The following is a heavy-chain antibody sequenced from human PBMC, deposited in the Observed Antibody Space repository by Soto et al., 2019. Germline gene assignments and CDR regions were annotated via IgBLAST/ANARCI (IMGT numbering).Heavy chain of an antibody. D-gene: IGHD2-15*01. V-gene: IGHV4-59*01. CDR3: AKYRRTDAEGYSFDY. J-gene: IGHJ4*02. CDR2: IHYSGST. CDR1: GGSISGSY. Sequence: PSETLSLTCTVSGGSISGSYWRWIRQTPGKVLEWIGYIHYSGSTNYNPSLKSRVTMSVDSAKNQFSLELNSVRAADTAVYFCAKYRRTDAEGYSFDYWGQGAMVTVSS.